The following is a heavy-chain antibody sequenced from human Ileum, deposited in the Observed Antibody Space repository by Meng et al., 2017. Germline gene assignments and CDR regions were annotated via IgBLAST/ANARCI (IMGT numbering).Heavy chain of an antibody. V-gene: IGHV4-4*02. J-gene: IGHJ4*02. D-gene: IGHD2-21*01. CDR3: VRNEGYSLGD. Sequence: GPGPGLVKPSGTLSLTCAVSGDSISSRDWWSWVRQPPGKGLEWIGEISQESGRTNYNPSLKSRVTISLDKSKNQFSLNLNSVTAADTAVYYCVRNEGYSLGDWGQGTLVTVSS. CDR1: GDSISSRDW. CDR2: ISQESGRT.